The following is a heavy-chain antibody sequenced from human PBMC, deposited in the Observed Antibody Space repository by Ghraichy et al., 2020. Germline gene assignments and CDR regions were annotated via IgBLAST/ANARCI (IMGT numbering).Heavy chain of an antibody. V-gene: IGHV3-64D*06. CDR2: ISSNSSSI. D-gene: IGHD6-6*01. J-gene: IGHJ4*02. CDR1: GFTFSSFA. CDR3: VMDRRCISTRPGFDY. Sequence: GGSLRLSCSASGFTFSSFAMHWVRQAPGKGLEFVSVISSNSSSIYYADSVKDRFTISRDNSKNTLYLQMSSLRAEDTAVYYCVMDRRCISTRPGFDYWGQGALITFSS.